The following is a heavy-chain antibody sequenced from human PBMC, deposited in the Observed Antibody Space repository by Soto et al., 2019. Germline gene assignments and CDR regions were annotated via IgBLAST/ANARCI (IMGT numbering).Heavy chain of an antibody. Sequence: EVQLLESGGGLVQPGGSLRLSCAASGFTFSSHVMNWVRQAPGKGLEWVAAISGGGGTTYYGDSVEGRFTMSRDNSKNTLCLQMNSLRAEDTAIYYCARGPRAPPPHDYGMDVWGQGTTGTVSS. J-gene: IGHJ6*02. CDR3: ARGPRAPPPHDYGMDV. CDR1: GFTFSSHV. CDR2: ISGGGGTT. V-gene: IGHV3-23*01.